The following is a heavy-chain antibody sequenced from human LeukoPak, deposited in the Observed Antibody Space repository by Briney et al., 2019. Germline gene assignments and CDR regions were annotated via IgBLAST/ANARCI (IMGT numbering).Heavy chain of an antibody. J-gene: IGHJ5*02. CDR2: IYHSGNT. V-gene: IGHV4-38-2*02. CDR3: ARHRIAAAGTGWFDP. Sequence: SETLSLTCTVSGYSISSSYYWGWIRQPPGKGLEWIGSIYHSGNTYYNPSLKSRVTISVDTSKNQFSLKLSSVTAADTAVYYCARHRIAAAGTGWFDPWGQGTLVTVSS. D-gene: IGHD6-13*01. CDR1: GYSISSSYY.